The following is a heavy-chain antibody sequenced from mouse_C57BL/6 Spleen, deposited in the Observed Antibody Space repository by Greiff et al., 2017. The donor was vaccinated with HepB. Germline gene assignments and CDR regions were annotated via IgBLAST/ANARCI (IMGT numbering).Heavy chain of an antibody. CDR1: GFTFSDYY. Sequence: DVKLVESGGGLVQPGGSLKLSCAASGFTFSDYYMYWVRQTPEKRLEWVAYISNGGGSTYYPDTVKGRFTISRDNAKNTLYLQMSRLKSEDTAMYYCARQGPAQATDYWGQGTTLTVSS. V-gene: IGHV5-12*01. CDR2: ISNGGGST. D-gene: IGHD3-2*02. J-gene: IGHJ2*01. CDR3: ARQGPAQATDY.